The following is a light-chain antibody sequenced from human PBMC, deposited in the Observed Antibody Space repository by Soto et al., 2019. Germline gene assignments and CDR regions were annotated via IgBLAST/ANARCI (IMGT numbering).Light chain of an antibody. V-gene: IGKV1-9*01. Sequence: IQLTQYTSFLSAXVGDXGTIXXRASQGISSYLAWYQEKPGKAPKVLIYAASTLQSGVPSRFSGSGSGTDFTLTISSLQPEDFATYFCQELNSYPITFGEGTRMGIK. J-gene: IGKJ5*01. CDR3: QELNSYPIT. CDR2: AAS. CDR1: QGISSY.